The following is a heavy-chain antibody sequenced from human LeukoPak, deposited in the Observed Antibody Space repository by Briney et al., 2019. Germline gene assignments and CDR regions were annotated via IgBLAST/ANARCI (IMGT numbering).Heavy chain of an antibody. D-gene: IGHD3-10*01. V-gene: IGHV3-21*01. J-gene: IGHJ6*04. Sequence: GGSLRLSCAASGFTFSSYSMNWVRQAPGKGLEWVSSISSSSSYIYYADSVKGRFTISRDNAKNSLYLQMNSLRAEDTAVYYCAGGLVTSGQYYYYYGMDVWGKGTTVTVSS. CDR1: GFTFSSYS. CDR2: ISSSSSYI. CDR3: AGGLVTSGQYYYYYGMDV.